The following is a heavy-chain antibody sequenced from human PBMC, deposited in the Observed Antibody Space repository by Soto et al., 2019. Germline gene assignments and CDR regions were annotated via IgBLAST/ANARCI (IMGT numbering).Heavy chain of an antibody. J-gene: IGHJ6*03. CDR3: AKAGYYYYYMDV. CDR2: ISGSGGST. V-gene: IGHV3-23*01. Sequence: EVQLLESGGGLVQPGGSLSLSCAASGVTFSSYAMSWVRQAPGKGLEWVSAISGSGGSTYYADSVKGRFTISRDNSKNTLYLQMNSLRAEDTAVYYCAKAGYYYYYMDVWGKGTTVTVSS. CDR1: GVTFSSYA.